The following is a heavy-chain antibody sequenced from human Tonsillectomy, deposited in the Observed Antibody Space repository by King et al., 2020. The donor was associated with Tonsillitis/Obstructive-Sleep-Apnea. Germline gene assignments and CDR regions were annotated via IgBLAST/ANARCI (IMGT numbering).Heavy chain of an antibody. CDR1: GGAISSSNW. D-gene: IGHD6-19*01. CDR3: ARAHSGWPRTFDY. CDR2: GYHRVRT. Sequence: LQLQESGPGLVKPSGTLSLTCAVSGGAISSSNWWIWFRQPPRKRIVWIWRGYHRVRTNTNPSLKSRVTISVDKSKNQCSLKLSSVTAADTAVYYCARAHSGWPRTFDYWGQGTLVTVSS. J-gene: IGHJ4*02. V-gene: IGHV4-4*02.